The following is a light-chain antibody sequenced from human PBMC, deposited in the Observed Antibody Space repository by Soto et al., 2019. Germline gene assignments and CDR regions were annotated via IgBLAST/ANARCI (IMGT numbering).Light chain of an antibody. J-gene: IGKJ1*01. Sequence: EIVLTQSPGSLSLSPGEGATLSCRASQSVSSSFFAWYQQKPGQAPSLLIYGASRRATGVPDRFSGSGSGTDFTLSISRLEPEDFAVYCCQQHESSVTFGQGTKVEIK. CDR1: QSVSSSF. V-gene: IGKV3-20*01. CDR3: QQHESSVT. CDR2: GAS.